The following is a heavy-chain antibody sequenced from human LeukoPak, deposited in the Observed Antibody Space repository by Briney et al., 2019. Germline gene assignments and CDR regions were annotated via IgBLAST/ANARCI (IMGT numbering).Heavy chain of an antibody. CDR3: ARGHDYGDSVFDY. Sequence: GASVKVSCKASGGTFSSYAISWVRQAPGQGLEWMGGIIPIFGTANYAQKFRGRVTITADESTSTAYMELSSLRSEDTAVYYCARGHDYGDSVFDYWGQGTLVTVSS. V-gene: IGHV1-69*13. CDR2: IIPIFGTA. J-gene: IGHJ4*02. D-gene: IGHD4-17*01. CDR1: GGTFSSYA.